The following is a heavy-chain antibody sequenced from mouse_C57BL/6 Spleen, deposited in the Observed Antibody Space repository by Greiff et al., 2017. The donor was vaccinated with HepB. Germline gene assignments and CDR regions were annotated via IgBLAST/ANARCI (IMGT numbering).Heavy chain of an antibody. V-gene: IGHV1-85*01. CDR1: GYTLTSYD. D-gene: IGHD2-2*01. Sequence: VQLQQSGPELVKPGASVKLSCKASGYTLTSYDINWVKQRPGQGLEWIGWIYPRDGSTKYNEKFKGKATLTVDTSSSTAYMELHSLTSEDSAVYFCARGGYASWFAYWGQGTLVTVSA. CDR3: ARGGYASWFAY. CDR2: IYPRDGST. J-gene: IGHJ3*01.